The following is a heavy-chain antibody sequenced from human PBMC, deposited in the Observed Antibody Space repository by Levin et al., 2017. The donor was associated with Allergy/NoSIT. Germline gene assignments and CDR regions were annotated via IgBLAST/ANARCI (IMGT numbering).Heavy chain of an antibody. CDR3: AKGGANIFVSSDS. CDR2: ITYDGGDQ. CDR1: GFTLSGYA. D-gene: IGHD4/OR15-4a*01. V-gene: IGHV3-30*18. J-gene: IGHJ4*02. Sequence: GGSLRLSCAASGFTLSGYAMHWVRQAPGRGLERVAGITYDGGDQYYGDSVRGRFTISRDNSRNTLYLQMNNLRPDDTAVYFCAKGGANIFVSSDSWGQRTLVSVSS.